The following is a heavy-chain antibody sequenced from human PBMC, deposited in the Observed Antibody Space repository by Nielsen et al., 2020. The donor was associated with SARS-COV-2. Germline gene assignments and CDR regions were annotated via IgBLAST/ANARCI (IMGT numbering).Heavy chain of an antibody. CDR3: ASCGEYSYGSYYYYGMDV. J-gene: IGHJ6*02. CDR1: GYTFTSYY. CDR2: IIPIFGTA. Sequence: SVKVSCKASGYTFTSYYMHWVRQAPGQGLEWMGGIIPIFGTANYAQKFQGRVTITADESTSTAYMELSSLRSEDTAVYYCASCGEYSYGSYYYYGMDVWGQGTTVTVSS. D-gene: IGHD5-18*01. V-gene: IGHV1-69*13.